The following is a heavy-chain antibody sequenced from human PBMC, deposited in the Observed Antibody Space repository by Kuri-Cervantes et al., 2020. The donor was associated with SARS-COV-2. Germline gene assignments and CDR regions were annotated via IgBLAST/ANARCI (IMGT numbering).Heavy chain of an antibody. Sequence: GESLKISCAASGFTFDDYAMHWVRQAPGKGLEWVSAISGSGGSTYYADSVKGRFTISRDNSKNTLYLQMNSLRAEDTAVYYCAKASLVGYYYYYMDVWGKGTTVTVSS. CDR3: AKASLVGYYYYYMDV. D-gene: IGHD6-6*01. J-gene: IGHJ6*03. CDR1: GFTFDDYA. V-gene: IGHV3-23*01. CDR2: ISGSGGST.